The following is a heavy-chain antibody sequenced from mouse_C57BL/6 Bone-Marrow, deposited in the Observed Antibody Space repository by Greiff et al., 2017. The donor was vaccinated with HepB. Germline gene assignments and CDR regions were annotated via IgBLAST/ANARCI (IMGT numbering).Heavy chain of an antibody. J-gene: IGHJ3*01. Sequence: EVKLVESGGGLVKPGGSLKLSCAASGFTFSDYGMHWVRQAPEKGLEWVAYISSDSSTIYYADTVKGRFTISRDNAKNTLFLHMTSLKSEDTAMYYCERLAAFAYWGQGTLVTVSA. CDR2: ISSDSSTI. CDR3: ERLAAFAY. CDR1: GFTFSDYG. V-gene: IGHV5-17*01.